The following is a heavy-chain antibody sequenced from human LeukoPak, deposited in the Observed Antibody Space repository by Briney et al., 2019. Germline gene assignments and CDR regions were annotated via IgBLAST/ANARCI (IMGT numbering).Heavy chain of an antibody. J-gene: IGHJ4*02. D-gene: IGHD6-6*01. CDR1: GFTFSSYS. V-gene: IGHV3-48*04. CDR3: ATYSSSDPDY. CDR2: ISSSGSTI. Sequence: GGSLRLSCAASGFTFSSYSINWVRQAPGKGLEWVSYISSSGSTIYYADSVKGRFTISRDNAKNSLYLQMNSLRAEDTAVYYCATYSSSDPDYWGQGTLVTVSS.